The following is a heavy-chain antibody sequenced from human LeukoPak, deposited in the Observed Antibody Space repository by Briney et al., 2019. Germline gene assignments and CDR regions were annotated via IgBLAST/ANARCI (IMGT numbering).Heavy chain of an antibody. Sequence: SETLSLTCTVSGGSISSGSYYWSWIRQPAGKGLEWIGRIYTSGSTNYNPSLKSRVTMSVDTSKNQFSLKLSSVTAADTAVYYCAREEYDYVWGSYRPNWFDPWGQGTLVTVSS. CDR1: GGSISSGSYY. CDR3: AREEYDYVWGSYRPNWFDP. V-gene: IGHV4-61*02. D-gene: IGHD3-16*02. CDR2: IYTSGST. J-gene: IGHJ5*02.